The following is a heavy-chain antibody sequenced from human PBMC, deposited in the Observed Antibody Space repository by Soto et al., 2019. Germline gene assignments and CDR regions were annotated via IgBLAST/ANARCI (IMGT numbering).Heavy chain of an antibody. J-gene: IGHJ4*02. CDR2: VYYSGST. Sequence: EILPLPCTLSGGCISSYYWSWIRHPPGKGLEWIGYVYYSGSTNYNTSLKSRVTISVETSKNQFSLKLSSVTAADTDVYYCASFWQYYFEYWGRGTMVTVSS. V-gene: IGHV4-59*01. D-gene: IGHD3-3*01. CDR3: ASFWQYYFEY. CDR1: GGCISSYY.